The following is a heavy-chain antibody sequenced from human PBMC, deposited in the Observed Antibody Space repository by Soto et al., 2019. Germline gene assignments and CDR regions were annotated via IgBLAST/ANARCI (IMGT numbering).Heavy chain of an antibody. J-gene: IGHJ4*02. V-gene: IGHV5-51*01. CDR3: ARSLDSPPEEFDY. Sequence: GESLKISCKGSGYSFTSYWIGWGRQMPGKGLEWMGIIYPGDSDTRYSPSFQGQVTISADKSISTAYLQWSSLKASDTAMYYCARSLDSPPEEFDYWGQGTLVTVSS. CDR1: GYSFTSYW. CDR2: IYPGDSDT. D-gene: IGHD2-2*03.